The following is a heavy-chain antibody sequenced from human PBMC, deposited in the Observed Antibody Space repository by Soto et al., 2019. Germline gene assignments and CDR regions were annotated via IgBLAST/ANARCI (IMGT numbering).Heavy chain of an antibody. J-gene: IGHJ5*02. D-gene: IGHD1-1*01. CDR1: GFVFSDYY. V-gene: IGHV3-11*01. CDR2: ISSGGAVS. Sequence: VQLVESGGGLVKPGGSLRLSCAASGFVFSDYYMTWIRQAPGKGLEWISDISSGGAVSNFADSVRGRFTISRDNTNNSLYLKMNNLRAEDTAIYYCARRLTGRTTGDWFDPWGQGTLVTVSS. CDR3: ARRLTGRTTGDWFDP.